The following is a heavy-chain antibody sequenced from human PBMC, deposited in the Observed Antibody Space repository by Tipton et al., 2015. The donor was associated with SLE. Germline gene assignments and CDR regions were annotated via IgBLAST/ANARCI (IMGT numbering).Heavy chain of an antibody. J-gene: IGHJ4*02. CDR2: INRSGST. V-gene: IGHV4-34*01. D-gene: IGHD6-19*01. CDR1: GGSFSGYY. CDR3: AREQRLVLDY. Sequence: TLSLTCAVYGGSFSGYYWSWIRQPPGKGLEWIGEINRSGSTNYNPSLKSRVTISVDTSKNQISLRLISVTAADTAVYYCAREQRLVLDYWGQGTLVTVSS.